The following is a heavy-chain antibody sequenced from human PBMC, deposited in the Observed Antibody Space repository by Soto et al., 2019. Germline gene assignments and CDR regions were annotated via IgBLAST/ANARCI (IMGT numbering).Heavy chain of an antibody. CDR1: GYSFSTYW. CDR2: IYPGDSDT. J-gene: IGHJ4*02. Sequence: PGESLKISCKASGYSFSTYWIAWVRQRPGKGLDWMGIIYPGDSDTRYSPSFQGQVTISVDNSIDTAYLEWTTLSASDSAMYYCARHSLATQPGDYWGQGTRVTVSS. D-gene: IGHD5-12*01. V-gene: IGHV5-51*01. CDR3: ARHSLATQPGDY.